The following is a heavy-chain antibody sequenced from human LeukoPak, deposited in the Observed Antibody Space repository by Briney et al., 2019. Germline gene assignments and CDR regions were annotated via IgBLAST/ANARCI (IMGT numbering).Heavy chain of an antibody. CDR3: VTETGWLFDF. J-gene: IGHJ4*02. V-gene: IGHV3-53*01. Sequence: ASETLSLTCTVSGGSISSNYMSWVRQAPGKGLEWVSVIYSGGSTYYADSVKGRFTISRDNAKNSLFLQLTSLRAEDTAVYYCVTETGWLFDFWGQGTLVTVSS. CDR1: GGSISSNY. CDR2: IYSGGST. D-gene: IGHD3-9*01.